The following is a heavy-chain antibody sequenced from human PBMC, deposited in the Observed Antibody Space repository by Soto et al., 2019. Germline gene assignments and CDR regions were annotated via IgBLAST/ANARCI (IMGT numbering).Heavy chain of an antibody. J-gene: IGHJ6*02. V-gene: IGHV3-30*18. Sequence: GGSLRLSCAASGFTFSSYGMHWVRQAPGKGLEWVAVISYDGSSEYYADSVKGRFTISRDNSRNTLYLQVNSLRAEDTAVYYCAKDLFVDTAMGYYYGMDVWGQGTKVTVSS. CDR3: AKDLFVDTAMGYYYGMDV. CDR1: GFTFSSYG. CDR2: ISYDGSSE. D-gene: IGHD5-18*01.